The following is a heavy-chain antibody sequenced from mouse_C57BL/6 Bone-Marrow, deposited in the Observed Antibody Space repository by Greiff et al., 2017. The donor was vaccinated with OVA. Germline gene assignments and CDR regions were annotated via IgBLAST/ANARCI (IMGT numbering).Heavy chain of an antibody. Sequence: EVQGVESGGGLVKPGGSLKLSCAASGFTFSSYTMSWVRQTPEKRLEWVATISGGGGNTYYPDSVKGRFTISRDNAKNTLYLQMSSLRSEDTALYYCARQGLRLRNYYAMDYWGQGTSVTVSS. J-gene: IGHJ4*01. CDR1: GFTFSSYT. CDR3: ARQGLRLRNYYAMDY. CDR2: ISGGGGNT. D-gene: IGHD3-2*02. V-gene: IGHV5-9*01.